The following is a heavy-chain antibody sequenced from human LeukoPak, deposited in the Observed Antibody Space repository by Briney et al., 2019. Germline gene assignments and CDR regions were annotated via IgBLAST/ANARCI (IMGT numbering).Heavy chain of an antibody. CDR1: GFTFSPYN. Sequence: QPGGSLRLSCAASGFTFSPYNMNWVRQAPGKGLEWISYIGSSSSTIYYADSVKGRFAISRDNTKNSLYLQMNSLRAEDTAVYYCARGGGSGSYLQSYFDYWGQGTLVTVSS. V-gene: IGHV3-48*04. D-gene: IGHD3-10*01. J-gene: IGHJ4*02. CDR2: IGSSSSTI. CDR3: ARGGGSGSYLQSYFDY.